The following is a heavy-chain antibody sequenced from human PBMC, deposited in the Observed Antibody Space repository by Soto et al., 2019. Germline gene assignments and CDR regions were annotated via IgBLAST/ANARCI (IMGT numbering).Heavy chain of an antibody. V-gene: IGHV3-30-3*01. CDR3: ARDRHPSVSSSSAQDYTCFDP. J-gene: IGHJ5*02. CDR2: ISYDGSNK. D-gene: IGHD6-6*01. Sequence: GGSLGLSCAAAGFSFSGDAVQGVRQAPCEGLEWVAVISYDGSNKYYADSVKGRFTISRDNSKNTLYLQMNSLRAGDTAVYYCARDRHPSVSSSSAQDYTCFDPWGQATPVTLSS. CDR1: GFSFSGDA.